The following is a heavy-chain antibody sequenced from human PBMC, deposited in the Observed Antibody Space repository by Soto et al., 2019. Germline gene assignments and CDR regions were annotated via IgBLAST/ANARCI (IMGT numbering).Heavy chain of an antibody. J-gene: IGHJ4*02. Sequence: SVKVSCKASGGTFSSYAISWVRQAPGQGLEWMGGIIPIFGTANYAQKFQGRVTITADESTSTAYMELSSLRSEDTAVYYCARSSGYDILTGYSGDYWGQGTLVTVSS. CDR2: IIPIFGTA. D-gene: IGHD3-9*01. CDR3: ARSSGYDILTGYSGDY. CDR1: GGTFSSYA. V-gene: IGHV1-69*13.